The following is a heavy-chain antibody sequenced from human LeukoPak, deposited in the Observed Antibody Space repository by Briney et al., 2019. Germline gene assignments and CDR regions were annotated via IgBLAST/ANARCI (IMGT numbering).Heavy chain of an antibody. Sequence: SETLSLTCTVSGYSISTGYYWDWIRQPPGKGLEWIGTFYHGGSTNYNPSLKSRVTISVDTSKNQFSLKLSSVTAADTAVYYCARVPEQEWELFDYWGQGTLVTVSS. CDR3: ARVPEQEWELFDY. V-gene: IGHV4-38-2*02. J-gene: IGHJ4*02. CDR1: GYSISTGYY. CDR2: FYHGGST. D-gene: IGHD1-26*01.